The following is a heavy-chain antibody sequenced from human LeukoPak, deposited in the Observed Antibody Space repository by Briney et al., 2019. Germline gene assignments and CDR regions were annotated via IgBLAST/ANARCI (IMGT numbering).Heavy chain of an antibody. CDR1: GFTFSSFA. J-gene: IGHJ4*02. CDR2: INSNGDIT. V-gene: IGHV3-64D*06. Sequence: GGSLRLACVASGFTFSSFAMHWVRQAPGKGLEYVSAINSNGDITDHADSVKGRFTISRDNSKNTLFLQMSSLRAEDTAVYYCVKSPHASSSYFDYWGQGTLVTVSS. D-gene: IGHD6-13*01. CDR3: VKSPHASSSYFDY.